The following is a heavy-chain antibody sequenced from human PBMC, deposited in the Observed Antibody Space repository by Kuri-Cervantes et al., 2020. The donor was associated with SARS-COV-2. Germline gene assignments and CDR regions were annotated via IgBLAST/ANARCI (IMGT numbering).Heavy chain of an antibody. V-gene: IGHV4-39*01. CDR3: ARPGGFLDV. CDR1: GFTFSSYW. J-gene: IGHJ6*04. D-gene: IGHD4-23*01. Sequence: SQTLSLTCAASGFTFSSYWMSWVRQAPGKGLEWIGSIYYSGSTYYNPSLKSRVTISVDTSKNQFSLKLSSVTAADTAVYYCARPGGFLDVWGKGTTVTVSS. CDR2: IYYSGST.